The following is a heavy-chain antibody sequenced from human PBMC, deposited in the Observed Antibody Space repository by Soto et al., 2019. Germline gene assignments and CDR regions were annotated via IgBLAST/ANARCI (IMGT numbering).Heavy chain of an antibody. CDR3: ARRGLGYSSGWYDVRGDAFDI. J-gene: IGHJ3*02. D-gene: IGHD6-19*01. Sequence: GASVKVSCKASGYTFTGYYMHRVRQAPGQGLEWMGWINPNSGGTNYAQKFQGRVTMTRDTSISTAYMELSRLRSDDTAVYYCARRGLGYSSGWYDVRGDAFDIWGQGTMVTVSS. CDR1: GYTFTGYY. CDR2: INPNSGGT. V-gene: IGHV1-2*02.